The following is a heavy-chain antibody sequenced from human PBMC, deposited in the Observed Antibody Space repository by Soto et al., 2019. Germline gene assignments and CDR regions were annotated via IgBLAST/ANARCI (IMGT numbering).Heavy chain of an antibody. J-gene: IGHJ4*02. CDR1: GGSISSSSYY. Sequence: PSETLSLTCTVSGGSISSSSYYWGWIRQPPGKGLEWIGSIYYSGSTYYNPSLKSRVTISVDTSKNQFSLKLSSVTAADTAVYYCRRYQYYFDYWGQGTLVTVSS. V-gene: IGHV4-39*01. D-gene: IGHD2-2*01. CDR2: IYYSGST. CDR3: RRYQYYFDY.